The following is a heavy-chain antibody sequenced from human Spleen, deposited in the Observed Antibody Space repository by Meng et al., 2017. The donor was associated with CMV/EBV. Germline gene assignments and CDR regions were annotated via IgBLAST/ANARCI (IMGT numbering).Heavy chain of an antibody. CDR3: SRGRGYCSSTICRGADWYFDL. J-gene: IGHJ2*01. CDR1: GGSISGYY. D-gene: IGHD2-2*01. V-gene: IGHV4-59*01. CDR2: IYYTGIT. Sequence: SETLSLTCTVSGGSISGYYWSWIRHPPGKGLEWIGYIYYTGITDYNPSLKSRVTISVDTSKNQFSLRLSSVTAADTAIYYCSRGRGYCSSTICRGADWYFDLWGRGTLVTVSS.